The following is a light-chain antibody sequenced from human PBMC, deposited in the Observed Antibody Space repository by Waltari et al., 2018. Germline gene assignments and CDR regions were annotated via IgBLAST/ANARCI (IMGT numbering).Light chain of an antibody. Sequence: EIVLTQSPATLSLSPGERATLSCRASQSVNWYLAWYQQRPGQAPRLLIHDTSNRATDIPARFSGSGSETDFTLTISSLEPDDSAVYYCQQRRNWPLTFGGGTKVEIK. V-gene: IGKV3-11*01. CDR1: QSVNWY. J-gene: IGKJ4*01. CDR3: QQRRNWPLT. CDR2: DTS.